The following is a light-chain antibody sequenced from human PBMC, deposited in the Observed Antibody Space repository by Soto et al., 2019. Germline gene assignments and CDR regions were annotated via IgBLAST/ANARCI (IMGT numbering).Light chain of an antibody. CDR2: DGN. J-gene: IGLJ1*01. CDR1: SSDVDDYRY. CDR3: AAWDDSHNVLYV. Sequence: QSVLAQPRSVSGSPGQLLTISCTGTSSDVDDYRYVSWYQQYPGKAPKLVIYDGNKRPSGVPDRFSGSNSGNTASLAISGLQSEDEGDYYCAAWDDSHNVLYVFGTGTKVTVL. V-gene: IGLV2-11*01.